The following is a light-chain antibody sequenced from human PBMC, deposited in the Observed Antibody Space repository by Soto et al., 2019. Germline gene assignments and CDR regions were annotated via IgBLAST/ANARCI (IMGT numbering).Light chain of an antibody. CDR2: GAS. Sequence: EIVLTQSPGTLSLSPGERATLSCRASQSVSSSYLAWYQHKPGQAPRLLIYGASSRATGIPDRFSGNGSGTDFTLTISRLEPEDFAVYYCQQYGSSPHTFGQGTKMEIK. CDR1: QSVSSSY. CDR3: QQYGSSPHT. J-gene: IGKJ2*01. V-gene: IGKV3-20*01.